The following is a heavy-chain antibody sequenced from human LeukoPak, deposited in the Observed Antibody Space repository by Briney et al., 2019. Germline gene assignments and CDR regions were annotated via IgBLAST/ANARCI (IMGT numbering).Heavy chain of an antibody. CDR2: IYTSGST. Sequence: KPSETLSLTCTVSGGSISSYYWSWIRQPAGKGLEWIGRIYTSGSTNYNPSLKSRVTMSVDTSKNQFSLKLSSVTAADTAVYYCARGDYYGSGSYWYFDYWGQGTLVTVSS. D-gene: IGHD3-10*01. CDR1: GGSISSYY. J-gene: IGHJ4*02. CDR3: ARGDYYGSGSYWYFDY. V-gene: IGHV4-4*07.